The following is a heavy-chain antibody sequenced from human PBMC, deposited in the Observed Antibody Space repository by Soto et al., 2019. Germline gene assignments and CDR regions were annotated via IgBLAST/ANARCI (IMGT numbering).Heavy chain of an antibody. CDR1: GFTFDDYA. CDR3: AKSPSYYGDFDY. D-gene: IGHD4-17*01. V-gene: IGHV3-9*01. J-gene: IGHJ4*02. CDR2: ISGNSGRT. Sequence: EVQLVESGGGLVQPGRSLRLSCAASGFTFDDYAMHWVRQAPGKGLEWVSGISGNSGRTGYADSVKGRFTISRDNAKNSLYLQMNSLRAEDTALYYCAKSPSYYGDFDYWGQGTRVTVPS.